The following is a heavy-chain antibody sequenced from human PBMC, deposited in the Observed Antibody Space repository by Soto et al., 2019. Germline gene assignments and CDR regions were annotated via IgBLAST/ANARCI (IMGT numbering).Heavy chain of an antibody. J-gene: IGHJ4*01. Sequence: SETLSVTCTVSGGSISSYDWSWIRQPPGKGLEWIGYVSYSGPTNYNPSLKSRVTISLDTSKNQFSLNLSSVTAADTAVYFCARDAAVHFDYWGHGTLVTVSS. D-gene: IGHD6-25*01. CDR1: GGSISSYD. V-gene: IGHV4-59*01. CDR3: ARDAAVHFDY. CDR2: VSYSGPT.